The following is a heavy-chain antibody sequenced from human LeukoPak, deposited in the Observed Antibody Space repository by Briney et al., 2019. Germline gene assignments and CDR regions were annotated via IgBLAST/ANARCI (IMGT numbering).Heavy chain of an antibody. CDR2: IRYDGSNK. Sequence: PGGSLRLSCAASGFTFSSHGMHWVRQAPGKGLEWVAFIRYDGSNKYYADSVKGRFTISRDNSKNTLYMQMNSLRAEDTAVYYCAKSYDFWSGYYPPFDYWGQGTLVTVSS. J-gene: IGHJ4*02. D-gene: IGHD3-3*01. CDR1: GFTFSSHG. V-gene: IGHV3-30*02. CDR3: AKSYDFWSGYYPPFDY.